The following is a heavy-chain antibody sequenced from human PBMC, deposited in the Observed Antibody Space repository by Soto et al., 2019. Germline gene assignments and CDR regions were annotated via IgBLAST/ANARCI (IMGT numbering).Heavy chain of an antibody. V-gene: IGHV4-39*07. CDR1: GGSISSSSYY. CDR3: ARPIAAAGIKDWYFDL. Sequence: SETLSLTCTVSGGSISSSSYYWGWIRQPPGKGLEWIGSIYYSGSTYYNPSLKSRVTISVDTSKNQFSLKLSSVTAADTAVYYCARPIAAAGIKDWYFDLWGRGTLVTVSS. J-gene: IGHJ2*01. D-gene: IGHD6-13*01. CDR2: IYYSGST.